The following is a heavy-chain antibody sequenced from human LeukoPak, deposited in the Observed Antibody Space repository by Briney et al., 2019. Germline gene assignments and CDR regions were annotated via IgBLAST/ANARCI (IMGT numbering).Heavy chain of an antibody. J-gene: IGHJ3*02. CDR2: ISWHSGSI. CDR1: GFTFDDYA. V-gene: IGHV3-9*03. Sequence: GRSLRLSCAASGFTFDDYAMHWVRQAPGKGLEWVSGISWHSGSIGYADSVKGRFTISRDNAKNSLYLQMNSLRAEDMALYYCARGLGATIPDAFDIWGQGTMVTVSS. D-gene: IGHD1-26*01. CDR3: ARGLGATIPDAFDI.